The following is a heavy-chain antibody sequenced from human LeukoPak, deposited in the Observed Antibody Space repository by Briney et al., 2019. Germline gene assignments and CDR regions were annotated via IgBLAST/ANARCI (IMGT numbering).Heavy chain of an antibody. J-gene: IGHJ4*02. Sequence: PGGSLRLSCAASGFTFSSYAMHGVRQAPGKGLEWVAVISYDGSNKYYADSVKGRFTISRDHSKNTLYLQMNSLRAEDTAVYYCARENGFDYWGQGTLVTVSS. D-gene: IGHD2-8*01. V-gene: IGHV3-30*04. CDR3: ARENGFDY. CDR1: GFTFSSYA. CDR2: ISYDGSNK.